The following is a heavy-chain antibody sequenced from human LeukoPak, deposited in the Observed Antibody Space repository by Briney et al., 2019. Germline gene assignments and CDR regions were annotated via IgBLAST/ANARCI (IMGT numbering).Heavy chain of an antibody. CDR3: AKDTEAVGSLGYFDY. J-gene: IGHJ4*02. D-gene: IGHD1-14*01. Sequence: TGGSLRLSCAASGFTFDDYAMHWGRQAPGKGLEWVSGISWNSGSIGYADSVKGRFTISRDNAKNSLYLQMNSLRAEDMALYYCAKDTEAVGSLGYFDYWGQGTLVTVSS. CDR1: GFTFDDYA. V-gene: IGHV3-9*03. CDR2: ISWNSGSI.